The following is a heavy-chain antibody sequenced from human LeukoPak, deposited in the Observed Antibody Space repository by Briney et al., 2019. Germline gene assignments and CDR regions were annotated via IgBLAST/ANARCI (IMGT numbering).Heavy chain of an antibody. CDR3: TRGGSGWGWFDP. CDR2: IRSTSYGGTV. D-gene: IGHD6-19*01. J-gene: IGHJ5*02. V-gene: IGHV3-49*04. Sequence: GRSLRLSCTASGFTFGDYAMTWVRQAPGKGLECLGFIRSTSYGGTVEYAASVRGRFTISRDDSKRIAYLQMNSLKTEDTAVYYCTRGGSGWGWFDPWGQGTLVTVSS. CDR1: GFTFGDYA.